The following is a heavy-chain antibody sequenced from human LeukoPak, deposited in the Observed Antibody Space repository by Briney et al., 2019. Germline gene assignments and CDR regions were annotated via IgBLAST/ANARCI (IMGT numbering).Heavy chain of an antibody. Sequence: GGSLRLSCAASGFTFSSYAMSWVRQAPGKGLEWVSAFSGSGGGTYYADSVKGRFTISRDNSKNTLYLQMNSLRAEDTALYFCAKSGYNRFDYWGQVTLVTVSS. D-gene: IGHD5-24*01. V-gene: IGHV3-23*01. CDR1: GFTFSSYA. CDR3: AKSGYNRFDY. J-gene: IGHJ4*02. CDR2: FSGSGGGT.